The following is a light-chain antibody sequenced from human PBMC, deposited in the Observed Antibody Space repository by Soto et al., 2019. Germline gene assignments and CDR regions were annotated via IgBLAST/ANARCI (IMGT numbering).Light chain of an antibody. CDR3: CSFARRPNSYV. J-gene: IGLJ1*01. CDR1: SKDFGVFDL. CDR2: EVT. V-gene: IGLV2-23*02. Sequence: QSALTQPASVSGAPGQSVTISFTGTSKDFGVFDLVSWYQQHPGKAPHLIIFEVTKRPSGVSSRFSGSRSGLTASLTISGLQAEDEAEYYCCSFARRPNSYVFGSGTKVTV.